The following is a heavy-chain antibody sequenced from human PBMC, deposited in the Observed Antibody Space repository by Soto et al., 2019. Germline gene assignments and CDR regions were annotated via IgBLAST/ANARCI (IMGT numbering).Heavy chain of an antibody. V-gene: IGHV1-18*01. CDR1: GYIFVNYG. J-gene: IGHJ6*02. CDR2: ISPYTGNT. CDR3: XMXXXYVXXTPQDV. Sequence: QVQLVQSGDEVKKPGASVKVSCKASGYIFVNYGIAWVRQAPGQGLEWMGWISPYTGNTHSASKVQGRLTMTTDTSTSTAYMDLGSLXSXXXXVYYXXMXXXYVXXTPQDVWGQGTTVTVSS. D-gene: IGHD3-16*01.